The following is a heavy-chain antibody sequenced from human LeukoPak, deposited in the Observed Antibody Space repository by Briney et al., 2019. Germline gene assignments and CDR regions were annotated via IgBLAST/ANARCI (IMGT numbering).Heavy chain of an antibody. CDR2: ISSTDSTK. CDR3: ARDRYAYDTAYDY. Sequence: PGGSLRLSCAASGFTFSSYEMNWVRQAPGKGLEWVSYISSTDSTKHYADSVKGRFTISRDNAKNSLYLQMNSLRAEDTAVYYCARDRYAYDTAYDYWGQGTLVTVSS. CDR1: GFTFSSYE. J-gene: IGHJ4*02. V-gene: IGHV3-48*03. D-gene: IGHD3-16*01.